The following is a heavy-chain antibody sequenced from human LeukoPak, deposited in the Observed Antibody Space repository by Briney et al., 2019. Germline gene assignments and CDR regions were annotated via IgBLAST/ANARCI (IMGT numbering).Heavy chain of an antibody. J-gene: IGHJ4*02. D-gene: IGHD2-21*01. CDR3: ARSISPHCGGDCYLDFDY. Sequence: GASVKVSCKASGGTFSSYAISWVRQAPGQGLEWMGGIIPIFDTANYAQKFQGRVTITTDESTSTAYMELSSLRSEDTAVYYCARSISPHCGGDCYLDFDYWGQGTLVTVSS. V-gene: IGHV1-69*05. CDR2: IIPIFDTA. CDR1: GGTFSSYA.